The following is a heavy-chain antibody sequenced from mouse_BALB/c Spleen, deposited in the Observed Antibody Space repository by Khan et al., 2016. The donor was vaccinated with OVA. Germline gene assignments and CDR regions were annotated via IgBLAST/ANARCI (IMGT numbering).Heavy chain of an antibody. CDR2: IYPGGYFT. D-gene: IGHD3-1*01. Sequence: QVQLQQSGGEVVRPGTSVKISCKASGYTFTNYWLGWVKQRPGHGLEWIGDIYPGGYFTNYNEKFKGKATLTVDTSSTTANMQLSSLTSEDSAVYFWVRWATWYFDVWGAGTSVTVSS. V-gene: IGHV1-63*02. CDR1: GYTFTNYW. CDR3: VRWATWYFDV. J-gene: IGHJ1*01.